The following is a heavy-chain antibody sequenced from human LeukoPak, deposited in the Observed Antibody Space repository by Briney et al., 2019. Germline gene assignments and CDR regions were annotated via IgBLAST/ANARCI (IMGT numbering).Heavy chain of an antibody. D-gene: IGHD2-15*01. CDR3: AKGMDTSGRQNVDI. CDR2: ITSSGDGT. J-gene: IGHJ1*01. Sequence: GGSLRLSCVASGFTFTSYAMHWVRQAPGKGLEWVSSITSSGDGTFYTDALRGRFTISRDNGKKAVFLQMKNLRMGDAALYYWAKGMDTSGRQNVDIWGQGNLVTVSS. V-gene: IGHV3-23*01. CDR1: GFTFTSYA.